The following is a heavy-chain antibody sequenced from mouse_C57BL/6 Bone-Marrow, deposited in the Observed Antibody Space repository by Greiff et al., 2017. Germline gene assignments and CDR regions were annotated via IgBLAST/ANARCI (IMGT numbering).Heavy chain of an antibody. CDR2: IDPNSGGT. Sequence: QVQLQQPGAELVKPGASVKLSCKASGYTFTSYWMHWVKQRPGRGLEWIGRIDPNSGGTKYNEKFKSKATLTVDKPSSTAYMQLSSLTSEDSAVYYWATTAQATYGYYAMDYWGQGTSVTVSS. CDR3: ATTAQATYGYYAMDY. J-gene: IGHJ4*01. V-gene: IGHV1-72*01. D-gene: IGHD3-2*02. CDR1: GYTFTSYW.